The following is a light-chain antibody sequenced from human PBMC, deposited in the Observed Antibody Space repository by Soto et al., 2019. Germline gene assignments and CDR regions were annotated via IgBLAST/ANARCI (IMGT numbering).Light chain of an antibody. J-gene: IGLJ3*02. CDR2: EVT. CDR3: CSYAGSSTPLV. Sequence: QSALTQPASVSGSRGQSITISCTGTSSDVGNYNLVSWYQKHPGKAPKLLIYEVTQWPSGVTNRFSGSKSGNTASLTISGLQAEDEADYYCCSYAGSSTPLVFGGGTQLTVL. CDR1: SSDVGNYNL. V-gene: IGLV2-23*02.